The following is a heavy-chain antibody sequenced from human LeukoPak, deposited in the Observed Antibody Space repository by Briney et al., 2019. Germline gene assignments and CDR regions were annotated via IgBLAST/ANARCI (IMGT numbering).Heavy chain of an antibody. D-gene: IGHD3-10*01. J-gene: IGHJ5*02. CDR1: GFTFSRYW. V-gene: IGHV3-74*01. CDR2: ISPDGSRT. Sequence: GGSLRVSCAASGFTFSRYWMHWVRQAPGKGLVWVSRISPDGSRTTYADSVKGRFTISRDNAKNTVYLQMNSLRAEDTAVYYCARVALGSYNWFDPWGQGTLVTVSS. CDR3: ARVALGSYNWFDP.